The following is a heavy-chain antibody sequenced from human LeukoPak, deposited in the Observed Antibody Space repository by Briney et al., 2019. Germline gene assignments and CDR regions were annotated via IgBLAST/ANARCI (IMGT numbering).Heavy chain of an antibody. D-gene: IGHD6-19*01. CDR3: AKSPYSSGWGVDY. CDR1: GFTFSSYG. J-gene: IGHJ4*02. CDR2: IWYDGSNK. Sequence: GGSLRLSCAASGFTFSSYGMHWVRQAPGKGLEWVAVIWYDGSNKYYAGSVKGRFTISRDNSKNTLYLQMNSLRAEDTAVYYCAKSPYSSGWGVDYWGQGTLVTVSS. V-gene: IGHV3-33*06.